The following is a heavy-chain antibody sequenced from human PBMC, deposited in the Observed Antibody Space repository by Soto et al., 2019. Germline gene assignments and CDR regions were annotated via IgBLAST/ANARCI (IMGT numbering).Heavy chain of an antibody. J-gene: IGHJ4*02. V-gene: IGHV4-31*03. CDR3: ARSPLGELTGDPYYFDY. Sequence: QVQLQESGPGLVKPSQTLSLTCTVSGGSISSGGYYWSWIRQHPGKGLEWIGYIYYSWSTYYNPSLKSRVTISVDTSKNQFSLKLSSVTAADTAVYYCARSPLGELTGDPYYFDYWGQGTLVTVSS. D-gene: IGHD7-27*01. CDR2: IYYSWST. CDR1: GGSISSGGYY.